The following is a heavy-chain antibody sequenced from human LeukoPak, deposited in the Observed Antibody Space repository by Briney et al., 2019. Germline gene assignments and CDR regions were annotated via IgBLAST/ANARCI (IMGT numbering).Heavy chain of an antibody. D-gene: IGHD3-22*01. J-gene: IGHJ4*02. CDR3: ARGVRDSSGYSKYYFDY. CDR1: GGSFSGYY. Sequence: PQTLSLTCAVYGGSFSGYYWSWIRQPPGKGLGWIGEINHSGSTNYNPSLKSRVTMSVDTSKNQFSLKLSSVTAADTAVYYWARGVRDSSGYSKYYFDYWGQGTLVTVSS. CDR2: INHSGST. V-gene: IGHV4-34*01.